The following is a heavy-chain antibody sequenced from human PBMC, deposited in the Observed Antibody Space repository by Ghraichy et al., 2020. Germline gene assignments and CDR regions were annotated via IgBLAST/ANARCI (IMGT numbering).Heavy chain of an antibody. V-gene: IGHV4-59*11. CDR3: AREKWLSPNAFDL. CDR2: IYYRGST. Sequence: SETLSLTCTVSGDSITNHYWSWVRQPPGKGLEWIGFIYYRGSTSSNPSLKNRGTISVDTSKREIYLRLNSVTAADTAVYYCAREKWLSPNAFDLWGQGTLVTVSS. D-gene: IGHD6-19*01. CDR1: GDSITNHY. J-gene: IGHJ3*01.